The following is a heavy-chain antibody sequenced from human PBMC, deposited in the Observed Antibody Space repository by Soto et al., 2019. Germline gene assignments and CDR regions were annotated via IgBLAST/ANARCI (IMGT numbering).Heavy chain of an antibody. CDR3: ARERTFREYSSSLTDY. V-gene: IGHV1-18*01. J-gene: IGHJ4*02. Sequence: ASVKVSCKASGYTFTSYGISWVRQAPGQGLEWMGWISAYNGNTNYAQKLQGRVTMTTDTSTSTAYMELRSLRSDDTAVYYCARERTFREYSSSLTDYWGQGTLVTVSS. CDR1: GYTFTSYG. D-gene: IGHD6-6*01. CDR2: ISAYNGNT.